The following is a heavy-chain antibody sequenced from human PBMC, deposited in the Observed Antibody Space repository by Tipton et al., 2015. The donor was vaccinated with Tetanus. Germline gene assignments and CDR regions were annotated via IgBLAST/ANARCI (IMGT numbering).Heavy chain of an antibody. D-gene: IGHD1-1*01. V-gene: IGHV1-24*01. J-gene: IGHJ4*02. Sequence: QVQLVQSGAEVKKPGASVKVSCKVSGYTLTELSMHWVRQAPGKGLEWMGGFDPEDGETIYAQKFQGRVTMTEDTSTDTAYMELSSLRSGDTAVYYCATRGQLWNDEGFYLFDYWGQGTLVTVSS. CDR1: GYTLTELS. CDR2: FDPEDGET. CDR3: ATRGQLWNDEGFYLFDY.